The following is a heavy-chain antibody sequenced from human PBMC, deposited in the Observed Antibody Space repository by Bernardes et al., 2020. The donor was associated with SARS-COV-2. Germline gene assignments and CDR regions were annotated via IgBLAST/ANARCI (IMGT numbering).Heavy chain of an antibody. V-gene: IGHV3-21*01. CDR3: ASIAAAGTSTYYYYGMDV. Sequence: GGSLRLSCAASGFTFSSYSMNWVRQAPGKGLEWVSSMSSSSSYIYYADSVKGRFTISRDNAKNSLYLQMNSLRAEDTAVYYCASIAAAGTSTYYYYGMDVWGQGTTVTVSS. D-gene: IGHD6-13*01. J-gene: IGHJ6*02. CDR2: MSSSSSYI. CDR1: GFTFSSYS.